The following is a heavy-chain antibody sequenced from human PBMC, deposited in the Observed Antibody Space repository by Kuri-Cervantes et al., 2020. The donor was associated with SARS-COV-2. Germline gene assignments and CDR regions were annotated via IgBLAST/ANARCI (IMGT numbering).Heavy chain of an antibody. Sequence: GESLKISCAASGFTFSSYGMHWVRQAPGKGLEWVAVIWYDGSNKYYADSVKGRFTISRDNPKNTLYLQMNSLRAEDTAVYYCACHNDYEVVDVWGQGTTVTVSS. D-gene: IGHD4-17*01. CDR2: IWYDGSNK. J-gene: IGHJ6*02. V-gene: IGHV3-33*01. CDR1: GFTFSSYG. CDR3: ACHNDYEVVDV.